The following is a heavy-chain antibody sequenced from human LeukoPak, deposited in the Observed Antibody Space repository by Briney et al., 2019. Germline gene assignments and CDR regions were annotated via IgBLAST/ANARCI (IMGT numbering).Heavy chain of an antibody. Sequence: SVKVSCKASGYTFTSYYMHWVRQAPGQGLEWMGRIIPILGIANYAQKFQGRVTITADKSTSTAYMELGSLRSEDTAVYYCARDGDYYDSSGYYPQYNWFDPWGQGTLVTVSS. J-gene: IGHJ5*02. D-gene: IGHD3-22*01. CDR3: ARDGDYYDSSGYYPQYNWFDP. CDR2: IIPILGIA. CDR1: GYTFTSYY. V-gene: IGHV1-69*04.